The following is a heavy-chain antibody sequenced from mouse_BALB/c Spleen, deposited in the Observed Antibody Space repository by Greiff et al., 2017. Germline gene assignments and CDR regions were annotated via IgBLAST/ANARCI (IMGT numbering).Heavy chain of an antibody. CDR1: GFSLSSYC. D-gene: IGHD1-2*01. CDR3: ATPITTAQGFAY. CDR2: ICGGGST. Sequence: VKLVESGAGLVAPSQCLSISCTASGFSLSSYCVHWVRQPPGKGLEWLGMICGGGSTDYYSALKSRLSISKDNSKSQVFLQMNRLQTDDTAMYYCATPITTAQGFAYWGQGTLVTVSA. J-gene: IGHJ3*01. V-gene: IGHV2-6-4*01.